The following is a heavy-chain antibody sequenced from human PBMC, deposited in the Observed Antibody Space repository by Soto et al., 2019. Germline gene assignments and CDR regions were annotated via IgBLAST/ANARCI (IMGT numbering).Heavy chain of an antibody. J-gene: IGHJ4*02. Sequence: EVQLVESGGGLVQPGGSLRLSCAASGFTFSSYWMHWVRQAPGKGLVWVSRINSDGSSTSYADSVKGRFTISRDNAKNTLYLQMNSLRAEDTAVYYCARDRYSGSYLSHFDYWGQGTLVTVSS. V-gene: IGHV3-74*01. D-gene: IGHD1-26*01. CDR2: INSDGSST. CDR1: GFTFSSYW. CDR3: ARDRYSGSYLSHFDY.